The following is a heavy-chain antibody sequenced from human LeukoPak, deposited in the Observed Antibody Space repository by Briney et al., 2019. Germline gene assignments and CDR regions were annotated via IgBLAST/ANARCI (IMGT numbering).Heavy chain of an antibody. Sequence: GXXLGLSCAASGFTFSSYWMSWVRQAPGKGLEWVANIKQDGSEKYYVDSVKGRFTISRDNAKNSLYLQMNSLRAEDTAVYYCARDSPPGTLDYYYYYMDVWGKGTTVTVSS. V-gene: IGHV3-7*01. CDR3: ARDSPPGTLDYYYYYMDV. CDR2: IKQDGSEK. CDR1: GFTFSSYW. J-gene: IGHJ6*03.